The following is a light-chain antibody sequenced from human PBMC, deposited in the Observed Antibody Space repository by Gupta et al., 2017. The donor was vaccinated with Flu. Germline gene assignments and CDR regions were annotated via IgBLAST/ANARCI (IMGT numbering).Light chain of an antibody. CDR1: TSNLETSY. V-gene: IGLV1-47*02. CDR2: SNN. J-gene: IGLJ3*02. CDR3: ATWDDSLSVPGV. Sequence: VTMLCSGSTSNLETSYVDWYQHLPGTAPQLLIYSNNQRPSGVPDRFSGSKSGTSAAPAPSGLRSDDEADYDGATWDDSLSVPGVFGGGTKLTVL.